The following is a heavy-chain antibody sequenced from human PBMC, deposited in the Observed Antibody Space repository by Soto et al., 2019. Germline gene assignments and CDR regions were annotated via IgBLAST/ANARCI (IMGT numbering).Heavy chain of an antibody. CDR1: GYTFTSYD. J-gene: IGHJ5*02. CDR2: ISTDKGKT. Sequence: ASVKVSCKASGYTFTSYDINWVRQATGQGLEWMGWISTDKGKTNYAQKFQGRVTMTTDTSTSTAYMELRSLRSDDTAVYYCAREVVAAAGHTIDPWGQGTLVTSPQ. CDR3: AREVVAAAGHTIDP. D-gene: IGHD6-13*01. V-gene: IGHV1-18*01.